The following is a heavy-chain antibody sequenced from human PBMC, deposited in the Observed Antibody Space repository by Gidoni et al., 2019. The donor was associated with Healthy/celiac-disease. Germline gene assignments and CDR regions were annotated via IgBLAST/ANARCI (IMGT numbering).Heavy chain of an antibody. D-gene: IGHD3-3*01. CDR3: ARGLDCGVAKRYYYYYGMDV. J-gene: IGHJ6*02. Sequence: QVQLQQWGAGLLKPSETLSLTCAVYGGSFSGYHWRWIRQPPGKGLEWIGEINHSGSTNYNPSLKSRVTISVDTSKNQFSLKLSSVTAADTAVYYCARGLDCGVAKRYYYYYGMDVWGQGTTVTVSS. CDR2: INHSGST. CDR1: GGSFSGYH. V-gene: IGHV4-34*01.